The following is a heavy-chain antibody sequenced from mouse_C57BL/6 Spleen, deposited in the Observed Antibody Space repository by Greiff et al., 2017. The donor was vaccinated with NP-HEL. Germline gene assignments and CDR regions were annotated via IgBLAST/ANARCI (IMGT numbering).Heavy chain of an antibody. V-gene: IGHV1-50*01. CDR3: ARVTTGYYLDD. D-gene: IGHD2-2*01. J-gene: IGHJ2*01. CDR2: IDPSDSYT. Sequence: VQLQQPGAELVKPGASVKLSCKASGYTFTSYWMQWVKQRPGQGLEWIGEIDPSDSYTNYNQKFKGKATLTVDTSSSPAYMQLSSLTSEDTAVYYCARVTTGYYLDDGGKGTTRTVSS. CDR1: GYTFTSYW.